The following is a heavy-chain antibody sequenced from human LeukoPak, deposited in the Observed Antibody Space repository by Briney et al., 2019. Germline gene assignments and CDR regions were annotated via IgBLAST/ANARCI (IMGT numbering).Heavy chain of an antibody. V-gene: IGHV4-39*01. CDR1: GGSISSSNYF. J-gene: IGHJ4*02. D-gene: IGHD3-10*01. CDR2: INYGGTT. CDR3: ARYVVYGSGKYYFDY. Sequence: SETLSLTCTVSGGSISSSNYFWSWIRQPPGQELEWIASINYGGTTYYTPSLKSRVTISVDTSKNQFSLRLTSVTAADTAVYLCARYVVYGSGKYYFDYWGQGSLVSVSS.